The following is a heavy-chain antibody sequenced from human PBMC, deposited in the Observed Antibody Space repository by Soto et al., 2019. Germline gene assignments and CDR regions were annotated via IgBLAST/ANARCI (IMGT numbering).Heavy chain of an antibody. Sequence: QVQLVQSGAEVKKPGSAVQVSCNASGGTFSSYAISWVRQAPGQGLEWMGGIIPIFGTANYAQKFQGRVTITADESTSTAYMELSSLRSEDTAVYYCASNDYDSSGYHYFDYWGQGTLVTDSS. CDR2: IIPIFGTA. J-gene: IGHJ4*02. CDR1: GGTFSSYA. CDR3: ASNDYDSSGYHYFDY. D-gene: IGHD3-22*01. V-gene: IGHV1-69*01.